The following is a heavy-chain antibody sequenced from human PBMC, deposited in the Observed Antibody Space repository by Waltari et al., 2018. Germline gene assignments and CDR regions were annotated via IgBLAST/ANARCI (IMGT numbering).Heavy chain of an antibody. D-gene: IGHD3-10*01. CDR3: ASLWFREPPWL. V-gene: IGHV4-39*07. Sequence: QLQLQESGPGLVKPSETLSLTCTVSGGSISSSSYYWGWIRQPPGKGLEWIGSIYYSGGPYYNPSLKSRVTISVDTSKNQFSLKLSSVTAADTAVYYCASLWFREPPWLWGQGTLVTVSS. CDR2: IYYSGGP. J-gene: IGHJ4*02. CDR1: GGSISSSSYY.